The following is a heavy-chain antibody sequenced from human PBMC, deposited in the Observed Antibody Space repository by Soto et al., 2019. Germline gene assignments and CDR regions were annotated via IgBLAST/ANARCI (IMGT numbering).Heavy chain of an antibody. D-gene: IGHD3-16*02. CDR1: GYKFTYSW. V-gene: IGHV5-51*01. CDR3: ARKDKSRYFNWFDP. J-gene: IGHJ5*02. CDR2: IFPSDSDT. Sequence: GESLKISCRTSGYKFTYSWIAWVRQMPGKGLEWMGIIFPSDSDTRYSPSFQGQVTISADRSTSTVFLQWASLKASDTAVYFCARKDKSRYFNWFDPWGQGTLVTAPQ.